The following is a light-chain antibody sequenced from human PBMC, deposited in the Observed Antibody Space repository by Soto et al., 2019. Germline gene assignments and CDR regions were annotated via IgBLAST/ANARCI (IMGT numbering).Light chain of an antibody. CDR3: HKYGTSPWT. Sequence: EIVLSQSPGTLSLSPGDRATLSCRASQSFSSSYLAWYQQKPGQAPRLLIYAASSRAAGIPDRFIGSGSGTDFTRTISRLEPEDFAVYFCHKYGTSPWTFGQGTKVEI. CDR1: QSFSSSY. CDR2: AAS. J-gene: IGKJ1*01. V-gene: IGKV3-20*01.